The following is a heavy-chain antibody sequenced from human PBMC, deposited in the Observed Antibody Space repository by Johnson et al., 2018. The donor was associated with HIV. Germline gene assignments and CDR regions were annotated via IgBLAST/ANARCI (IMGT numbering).Heavy chain of an antibody. V-gene: IGHV3-66*01. Sequence: VQLVESGGGLVQPGGSLRLACAVSGFTVSSNYMSWVRQAPGKGLEWVSVIYSAGSTNYADSVKGRFTISRDNAKNSLYLQMNSLRAEDTALYYCTSDRRGSSGAFDIWGQGTMVTVSS. CDR3: TSDRRGSSGAFDI. CDR1: GFTVSSNY. J-gene: IGHJ3*02. D-gene: IGHD1-26*01. CDR2: IYSAGST.